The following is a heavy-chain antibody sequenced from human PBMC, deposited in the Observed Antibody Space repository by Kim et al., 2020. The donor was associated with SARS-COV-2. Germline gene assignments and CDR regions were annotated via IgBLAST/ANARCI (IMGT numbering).Heavy chain of an antibody. D-gene: IGHD3-22*01. J-gene: IGHJ4*02. CDR3: ASVWTYDSSGLDY. V-gene: IGHV1-69*02. Sequence: AQKFPGRVTITAAKSTSTAYMELSSLRSEDTAVYYCASVWTYDSSGLDYWGQGTLVTVSS.